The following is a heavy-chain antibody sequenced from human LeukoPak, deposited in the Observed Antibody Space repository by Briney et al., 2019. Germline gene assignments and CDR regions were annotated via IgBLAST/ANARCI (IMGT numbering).Heavy chain of an antibody. V-gene: IGHV3-48*01. Sequence: GGSLRLSCAASGFSFSSYNFNWVRQAPGRGLEWISYISVSSKTIYYADSVKGRFTISRDNAKNSLYLQMNSLRAEDTAVYYCARVGRTVEVCSWGQGTLVTVSS. D-gene: IGHD3-22*01. CDR3: ARVGRTVEVCS. J-gene: IGHJ5*02. CDR2: ISVSSKTI. CDR1: GFSFSSYN.